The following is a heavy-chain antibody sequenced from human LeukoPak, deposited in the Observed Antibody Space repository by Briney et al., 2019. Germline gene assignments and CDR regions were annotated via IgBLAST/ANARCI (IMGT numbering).Heavy chain of an antibody. D-gene: IGHD6-25*01. CDR2: INHSGST. V-gene: IGHV4-34*01. J-gene: IGHJ4*02. CDR3: ARATIAAHDY. Sequence: SETLSLTCAVYGGSFSGYYWSWIRQPPGKGLEGIGEINHSGSTNYNPSLKSRVTISVDTSKNQFSLKLSSVTAADTAVYYCARATIAAHDYWGQGTLVTVSS. CDR1: GGSFSGYY.